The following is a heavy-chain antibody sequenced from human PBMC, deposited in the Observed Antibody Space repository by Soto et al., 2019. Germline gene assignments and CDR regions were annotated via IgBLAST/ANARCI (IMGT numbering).Heavy chain of an antibody. J-gene: IGHJ4*02. D-gene: IGHD1-1*01. Sequence: QVQLVESGGGVVQPGTSLRLSCAASGFTFSDHGMHWVRQAPGKGLEWVAVISHDGNSKYYGDSVKGRFTVSRDNSNNMAYLLMNSLRLEDTAMYYCAKQFDLGGLEDYWGQGTLVTVSS. CDR2: ISHDGNSK. CDR1: GFTFSDHG. CDR3: AKQFDLGGLEDY. V-gene: IGHV3-30*18.